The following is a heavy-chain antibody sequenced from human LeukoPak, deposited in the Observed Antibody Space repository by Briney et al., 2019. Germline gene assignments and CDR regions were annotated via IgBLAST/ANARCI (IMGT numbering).Heavy chain of an antibody. Sequence: SETLSLTCTVSGGSISSSSYYWSWIRQHPGKGLEWIGYIYYSGSTYYNPSLKSRVTISVDTSKNQFSLKLSSVTAADTAVYYCARETYYDSSGYQIDYWGQGTLVTVSS. D-gene: IGHD3-22*01. CDR3: ARETYYDSSGYQIDY. CDR1: GGSISSSSYY. J-gene: IGHJ4*02. V-gene: IGHV4-31*03. CDR2: IYYSGST.